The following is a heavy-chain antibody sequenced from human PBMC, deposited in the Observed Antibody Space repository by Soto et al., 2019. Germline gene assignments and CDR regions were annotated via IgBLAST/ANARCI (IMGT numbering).Heavy chain of an antibody. J-gene: IGHJ4*02. V-gene: IGHV4-34*01. CDR1: GESFSGYY. CDR3: ARGRSSGYSSAVDN. D-gene: IGHD3-22*01. CDR2: IDRRGNA. Sequence: SETLSLTCAVYGESFSGYYLTWIRQPPGKGLEWIGEIDRRGNANYNPSLKSRVTISVDTSKNQFSLRLTSVTAADTAVYYCARGRSSGYSSAVDNWGQGNMVTVSS.